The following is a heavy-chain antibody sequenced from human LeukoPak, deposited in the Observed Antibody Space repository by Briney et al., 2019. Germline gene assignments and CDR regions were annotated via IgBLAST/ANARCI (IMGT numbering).Heavy chain of an antibody. J-gene: IGHJ2*01. Sequence: SQTLSLTCAISGDSVSSNSATWNWIRQSPSRGLEWLGRTYYSYKWYNDSAVSVQGRITINPDTSRNQSSLQLNSVAPEDTAVYYCARGPNRYFDLWGRGTLVTVSS. CDR2: TYYSYKWYN. V-gene: IGHV6-1*01. CDR3: ARGPNRYFDL. CDR1: GDSVSSNSAT.